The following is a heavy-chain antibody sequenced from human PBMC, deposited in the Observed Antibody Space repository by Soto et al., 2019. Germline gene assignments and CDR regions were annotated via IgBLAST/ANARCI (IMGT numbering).Heavy chain of an antibody. CDR1: GFTFSSYG. J-gene: IGHJ4*02. Sequence: GGSLRLSCAASGFTFSSYGMHWVRQAPGKGLEWVAVISYDGSNKYYADSVKGRFTISRDNSKNTLYLQMNSLRAEDTAVYYCAKDLWSDYYDSSGYFDYWGQGTLVTVSS. D-gene: IGHD3-22*01. CDR3: AKDLWSDYYDSSGYFDY. CDR2: ISYDGSNK. V-gene: IGHV3-30*18.